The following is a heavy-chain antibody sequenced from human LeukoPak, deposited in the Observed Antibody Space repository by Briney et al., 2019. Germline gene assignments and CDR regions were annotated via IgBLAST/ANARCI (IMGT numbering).Heavy chain of an antibody. V-gene: IGHV1-2*02. Sequence: ASVKVSCKASGYTFTDYSMHWVRQAPGQGLEWMGWINPNSGGTNYAQKFQGRVTMTRDTSISTAYMELSGLRSDDTAVYYCARQGYSGHSQGAADYWGQGTLVTVSS. CDR3: ARQGYSGHSQGAADY. J-gene: IGHJ4*02. CDR2: INPNSGGT. CDR1: GYTFTDYS. D-gene: IGHD4-23*01.